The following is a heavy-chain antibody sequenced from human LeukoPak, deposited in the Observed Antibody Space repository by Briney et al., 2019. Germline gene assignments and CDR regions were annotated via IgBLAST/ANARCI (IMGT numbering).Heavy chain of an antibody. CDR2: INPKNGGT. J-gene: IGHJ4*02. Sequence: ASVKVSCKASGYTFTAYYIHWVRQAPGQGLEWMAWINPKNGGTNYAQKFQGRVTMTRDTSISTAYMDLSRLTSDDTAIYYCARDWRGSYFPDFWGQGTLVTVSS. CDR1: GYTFTAYY. CDR3: ARDWRGSYFPDF. V-gene: IGHV1-2*02. D-gene: IGHD1-26*01.